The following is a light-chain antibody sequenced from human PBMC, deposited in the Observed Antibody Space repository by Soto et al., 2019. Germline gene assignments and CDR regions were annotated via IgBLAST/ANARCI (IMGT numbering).Light chain of an antibody. CDR1: QSLVYSDGNTY. CDR3: MQGTHWPTT. V-gene: IGKV2-30*01. Sequence: DIVMTQPPLSLSVTPGQPASISCKSNQSLVYSDGNTYLTWFQQRPGQSPRRLIYKVSNRDSGVPDRFSGSGSGTDFALKISRVEAEDVGVYYCMQGTHWPTTFGQGTRLEIK. CDR2: KVS. J-gene: IGKJ5*01.